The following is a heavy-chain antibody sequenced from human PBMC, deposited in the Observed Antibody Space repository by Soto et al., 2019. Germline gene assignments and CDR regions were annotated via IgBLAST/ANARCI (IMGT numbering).Heavy chain of an antibody. CDR3: ARDYSWKSAFDI. CDR2: IWYDGSNK. Sequence: QVQLVESGGGVVQPGRSLRLSCAASGFTFSNYGMHWVRQAPGKGLGWVAVIWYDGSNKYYADSVKGRFTISRDNSKNPLYLQMDSLGVEDTVVYYCARDYSWKSAFDIWGQGTMVTVSS. V-gene: IGHV3-33*01. D-gene: IGHD1-1*01. J-gene: IGHJ3*02. CDR1: GFTFSNYG.